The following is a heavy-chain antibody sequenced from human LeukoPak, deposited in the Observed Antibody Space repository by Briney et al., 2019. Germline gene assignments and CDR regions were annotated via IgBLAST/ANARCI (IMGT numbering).Heavy chain of an antibody. CDR3: ARFLSGTGAFDI. D-gene: IGHD3-10*01. J-gene: IGHJ3*02. Sequence: GGSLRLSCAASGFTFSSYSMNWVRQAPGKGLEWVSYISTSSTTIYYADSVKGRFTISRDNAKNSLYLQMNSLRDEDTAVYYCARFLSGTGAFDIWGQGTMVTVSS. CDR2: ISTSSTTI. V-gene: IGHV3-48*02. CDR1: GFTFSSYS.